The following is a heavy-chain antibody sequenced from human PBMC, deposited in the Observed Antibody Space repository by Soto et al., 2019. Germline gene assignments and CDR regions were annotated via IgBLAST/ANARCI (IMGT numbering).Heavy chain of an antibody. CDR2: IRETGNT. Sequence: PGGSLRLSCAASGFTFSNYAMSWIRQAPVKGLEWVSTIRETGNTYYADSVRGRFATSRDNSENTLYLQMSSLRAEDTAVYYCAKQQMGVIRALDYWGQGTLVTVSS. CDR3: AKQQMGVIRALDY. J-gene: IGHJ4*02. CDR1: GFTFSNYA. V-gene: IGHV3-23*01. D-gene: IGHD1-26*01.